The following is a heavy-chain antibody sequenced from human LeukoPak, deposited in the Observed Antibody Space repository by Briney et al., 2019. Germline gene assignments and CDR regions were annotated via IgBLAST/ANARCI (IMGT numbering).Heavy chain of an antibody. V-gene: IGHV4-59*01. D-gene: IGHD3-10*01. J-gene: IGHJ4*02. CDR3: ARDPGLLWFGELLPSNFDY. Sequence: SETLSLTCTVSGGSISSYYWSWIRQPPGKGQEWIGYIYYSGSTNYNPSLKSRVTISVDTSKNQFSLKLSSVTAADTAVYYCARDPGLLWFGELLPSNFDYWGQGTLVTVSS. CDR1: GGSISSYY. CDR2: IYYSGST.